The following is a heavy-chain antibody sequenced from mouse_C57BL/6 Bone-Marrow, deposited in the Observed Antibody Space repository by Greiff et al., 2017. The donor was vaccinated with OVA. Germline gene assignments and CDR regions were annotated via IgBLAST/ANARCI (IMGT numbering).Heavy chain of an antibody. CDR1: GYTFTSYW. Sequence: QVQLQQPGAELVKPGASVKVSCKASGYTFTSYWMHWVKQRPGQGLEWIGRIHPSDSDTNYNQKFKGKATLTVDKSSSTAYMQLSSLTSEDSAVYDCAPNDGYYGGFAYWGQGTLVTVSA. CDR3: APNDGYYGGFAY. CDR2: IHPSDSDT. J-gene: IGHJ3*01. D-gene: IGHD2-3*01. V-gene: IGHV1-74*01.